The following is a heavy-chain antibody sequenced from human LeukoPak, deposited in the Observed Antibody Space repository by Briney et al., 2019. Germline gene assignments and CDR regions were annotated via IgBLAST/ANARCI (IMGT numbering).Heavy chain of an antibody. D-gene: IGHD6-13*01. CDR3: ARVEAAGTNNYYYYMDV. CDR1: GGSIRSYY. Sequence: PSETLSLTCTVSGGSIRSYYWSWIRQPPGKGLEWIGYIYYSGSTNYNPSLKSRVTISVDTSKNQFSLKLSSVTAADTAVYYCARVEAAGTNNYYYYMDVWGKGTTVTVSS. CDR2: IYYSGST. V-gene: IGHV4-59*01. J-gene: IGHJ6*03.